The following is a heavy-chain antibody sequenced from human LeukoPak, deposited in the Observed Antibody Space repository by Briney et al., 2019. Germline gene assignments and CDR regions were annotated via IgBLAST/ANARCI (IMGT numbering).Heavy chain of an antibody. D-gene: IGHD3-22*01. CDR1: GDPISRYY. V-gene: IGHV4-4*07. J-gene: IGHJ4*02. CDR3: ARGLGDYYDTSGYEYYFDY. CDR2: IYTTGST. Sequence: SETLSLTCSVSGDPISRYYWSWIRQPAGKGLEWIGRIYTTGSTNYNPSLKSRVTMSLDTSKNQFSLKLSSVTAADTAVYYCARGLGDYYDTSGYEYYFDYWGQGTLVTVSS.